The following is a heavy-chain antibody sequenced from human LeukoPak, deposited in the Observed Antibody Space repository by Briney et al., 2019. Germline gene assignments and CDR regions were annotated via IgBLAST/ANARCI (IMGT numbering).Heavy chain of an antibody. CDR2: ISGSGGST. V-gene: IGHV3-23*01. D-gene: IGHD4-23*01. CDR1: GLTFSSYA. CDR3: AKVPTTVVISGDYFDY. J-gene: IGHJ4*02. Sequence: PGGSLRLSCAASGLTFSSYAMSWVRQAPGKGLEWVSAISGSGGSTYYADSVKGRFTISRDNSKNTLYLQMNSLRAEDTAVYYCAKVPTTVVISGDYFDYWGQGTLVTVSS.